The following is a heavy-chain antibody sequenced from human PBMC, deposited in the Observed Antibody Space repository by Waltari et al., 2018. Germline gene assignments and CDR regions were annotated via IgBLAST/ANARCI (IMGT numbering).Heavy chain of an antibody. Sequence: EVQLVESGGGLVQSGGSLRLSCAASGFTFSSSTMNWVRQAPGKGLECISYMSDSGNMIEYADSVKGRFTSSRDNAKNSLYLQMSSLRAEDTAVYYCARNRDYAFDIWGQGTMVTVSS. CDR2: MSDSGNMI. J-gene: IGHJ3*02. CDR1: GFTFSSST. V-gene: IGHV3-48*04. CDR3: ARNRDYAFDI.